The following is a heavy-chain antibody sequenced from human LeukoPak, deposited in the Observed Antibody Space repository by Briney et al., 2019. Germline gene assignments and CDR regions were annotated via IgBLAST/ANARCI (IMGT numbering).Heavy chain of an antibody. D-gene: IGHD6-6*01. CDR1: GFTFSSNS. CDR2: IDSSGRDT. J-gene: IGHJ4*02. Sequence: GGSLRLSCAASGFTFSSNSVNWVRQPPGKGLEWVSSIDSSGRDTYYAGSVKGRFTISRDNAKNSLYLQMNSLRAEDTAVYYCARELAARQDLDYWGQGTLVTVSS. V-gene: IGHV3-21*01. CDR3: ARELAARQDLDY.